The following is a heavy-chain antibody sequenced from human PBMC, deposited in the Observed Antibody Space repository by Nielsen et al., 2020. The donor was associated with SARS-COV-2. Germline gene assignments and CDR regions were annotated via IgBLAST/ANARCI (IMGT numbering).Heavy chain of an antibody. V-gene: IGHV3-30*18. J-gene: IGHJ4*01. D-gene: IGHD3-10*01. CDR2: ISYDGSNK. Sequence: GESLKISCAASGFTFSSYGMHWVRQAPGKGLEWVAVISYDGSNKYYADSVKGRFTISRDNSKNTLYLQMNSLRAEDTAVYYCAKENLWFGESMGLDLAYF. CDR1: GFTFSSYG. CDR3: AKENLWFGESMGLDLAYF.